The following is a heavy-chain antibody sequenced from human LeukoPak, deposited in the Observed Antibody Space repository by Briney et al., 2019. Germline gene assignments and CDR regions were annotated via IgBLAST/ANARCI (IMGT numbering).Heavy chain of an antibody. CDR2: ISYDGSNK. V-gene: IGHV3-30*03. Sequence: GGSLRLSCAGSGFNFSSYSMSWVRQAPWKGLEWVAVISYDGSNKYYADSVKGRFTISRDNSKNTLYLQMNSLRAEDTAVYYCAREWELPSSYFDYWGQGTLVTVSS. CDR3: AREWELPSSYFDY. D-gene: IGHD1-26*01. CDR1: GFNFSSYS. J-gene: IGHJ4*02.